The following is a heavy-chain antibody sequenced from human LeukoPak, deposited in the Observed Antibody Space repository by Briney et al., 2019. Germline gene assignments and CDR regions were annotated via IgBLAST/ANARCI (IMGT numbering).Heavy chain of an antibody. D-gene: IGHD6-6*01. CDR2: IRYDGSNK. J-gene: IGHJ4*02. V-gene: IGHV3-30*02. CDR3: AKVGYSSSYFDY. Sequence: GGSLRLSCAASGFTFSSYGMHWVRQAPGKGLEWVAFIRYDGSNKYYADSVKGRFTISRDNSKNTLYLQMNSLRAEDTAVYYCAKVGYSSSYFDYWGQGTLVTVSS. CDR1: GFTFSSYG.